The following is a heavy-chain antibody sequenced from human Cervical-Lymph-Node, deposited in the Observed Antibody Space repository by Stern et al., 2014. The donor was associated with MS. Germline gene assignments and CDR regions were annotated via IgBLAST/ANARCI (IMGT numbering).Heavy chain of an antibody. D-gene: IGHD3-22*01. CDR1: GGSFSDYA. V-gene: IGHV1-69*01. Sequence: VHLVESGAEVRKPGSSVKVSCKASGGSFSDYAIAWVRQAPGEGLEWMGGIVPMFRRANYALKFEARVTITADESTSTVYMELSSLRSDDTAVYYCSRVRDNSGHQYFHHWGQGTLVTVSS. CDR2: IVPMFRRA. CDR3: SRVRDNSGHQYFHH. J-gene: IGHJ1*01.